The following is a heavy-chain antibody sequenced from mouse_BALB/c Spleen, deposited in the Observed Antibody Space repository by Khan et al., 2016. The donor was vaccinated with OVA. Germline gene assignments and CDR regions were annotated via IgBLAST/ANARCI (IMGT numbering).Heavy chain of an antibody. V-gene: IGHV1S137*01. CDR1: GYTFTDFT. Sequence: QIQLVQSGAELVRPGVSVKITCKGSGYTFTDFTMHWVRQSHAMSLEWIGVISTYYGHATYNQEFKDKATLTVDKSSSTAYMELARLTSEDSAICDGTRGGGGTRMDYWGKGTLVTVSA. J-gene: IGHJ3*01. CDR2: ISTYYGHA. CDR3: TRGGGGTRMDY. D-gene: IGHD2-3*01.